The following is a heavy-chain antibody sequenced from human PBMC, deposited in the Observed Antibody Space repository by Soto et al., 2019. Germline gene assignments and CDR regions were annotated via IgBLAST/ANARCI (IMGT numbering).Heavy chain of an antibody. CDR2: INPSGGST. D-gene: IGHD3-16*02. V-gene: IGHV1-46*01. CDR3: ARSLSEYYFDF. J-gene: IGHJ4*02. CDR1: GYTFTRYY. Sequence: ASVKVSCKASGYTFTRYYMHWVRQAPGQGLEWMGIINPSGGSTSYAQKLQGRVSMTRDTSTSTVYMELSSVRSEDTGVYDCARSLSEYYFDFWGQGTLVTVSS.